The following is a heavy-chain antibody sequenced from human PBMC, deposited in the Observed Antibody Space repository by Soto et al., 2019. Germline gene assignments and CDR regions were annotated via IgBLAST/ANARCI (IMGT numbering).Heavy chain of an antibody. J-gene: IGHJ6*02. Sequence: GLSLKISCKGSGYSFTSYWIDWVRQMPGKGLEWMGIIYPGDSDTRYSPSFQGQVTISADQSISTAYLQWSSLKASDTAMYYCALSKGYYGSGSYRDYYYGMDVWGQGTTVTVSS. CDR3: ALSKGYYGSGSYRDYYYGMDV. CDR2: IYPGDSDT. V-gene: IGHV5-51*01. D-gene: IGHD3-10*01. CDR1: GYSFTSYW.